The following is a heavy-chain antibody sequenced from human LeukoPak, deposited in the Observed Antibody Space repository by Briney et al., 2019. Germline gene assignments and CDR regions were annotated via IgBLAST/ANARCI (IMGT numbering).Heavy chain of an antibody. V-gene: IGHV3-48*04. CDR1: GFTFSSYS. Sequence: GGSLRFSCAASGFTFSSYSMNWVRQAPGKGLEWVSYISSSSTIYYADSVKGRFTISRDNAKNSLYLQMNSLRAEDTAVYYCARDGPLFDPWGQGTLVTVSS. J-gene: IGHJ5*02. CDR2: ISSSSTI. CDR3: ARDGPLFDP.